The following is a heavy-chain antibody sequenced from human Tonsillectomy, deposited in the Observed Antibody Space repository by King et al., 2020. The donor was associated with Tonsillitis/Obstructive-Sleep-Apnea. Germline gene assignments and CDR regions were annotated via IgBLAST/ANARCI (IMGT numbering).Heavy chain of an antibody. J-gene: IGHJ5*02. Sequence: VQLVQSGAEVKKPGASVKVSCKASRYTFAGFYMHWVRQAPGQGLEWMGCINPTSGGTNYAQKFQGRVTMTRDTSISTAYMELSSLRSDDTAVYYCAREVNKWFDPWGQGSLVTGSS. V-gene: IGHV1-2*02. CDR3: AREVNKWFDP. CDR2: INPTSGGT. CDR1: RYTFAGFY.